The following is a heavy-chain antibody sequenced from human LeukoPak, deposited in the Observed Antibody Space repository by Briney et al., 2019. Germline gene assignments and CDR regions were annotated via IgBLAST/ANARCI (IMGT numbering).Heavy chain of an antibody. CDR1: GFTFSSYA. Sequence: PGRSLRLSCAASGFTFSSYAMHWVRQAPGKGLEWVAVISYDGSNKYYADSVKGRFTISRDNSKNTLYLQMNSLRAEDAAVYYCAKIGSAANTDYWGQGTLVTVSS. CDR3: AKIGSAANTDY. J-gene: IGHJ4*02. CDR2: ISYDGSNK. D-gene: IGHD1-26*01. V-gene: IGHV3-30-3*02.